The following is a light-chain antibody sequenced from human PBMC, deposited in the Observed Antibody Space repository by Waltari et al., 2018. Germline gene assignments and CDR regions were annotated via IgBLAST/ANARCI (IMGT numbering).Light chain of an antibody. CDR2: AAS. V-gene: IGKV3-15*01. CDR3: QKYNNWPPGT. CDR1: QSVSSD. J-gene: IGKJ1*01. Sequence: EIVMTQSPATLSVSPGERATLSCRASQSVSSDLAWYQQKPVQAPRLLIYAASTRATAIPARFSASGSGTEFTLTISSLLSEDFAVYYCQKYNNWPPGTVGQGTKVEIK.